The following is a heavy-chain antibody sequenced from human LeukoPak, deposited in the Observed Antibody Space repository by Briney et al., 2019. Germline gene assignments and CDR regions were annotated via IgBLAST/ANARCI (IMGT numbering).Heavy chain of an antibody. J-gene: IGHJ4*02. CDR2: IYHSGST. V-gene: IGHV4-30-2*01. CDR3: ARGVLERPTDY. CDR1: GGSISSGGYY. Sequence: PSQTLSLTCTVSGGSISSGGYYWSWIRQPPGKGLEWIGYIYHSGSTYYNPSLKSRVTISVDTSKNQFSLKLSSVTAADTAVYYCARGVLERPTDYWGQGTLVTVSS.